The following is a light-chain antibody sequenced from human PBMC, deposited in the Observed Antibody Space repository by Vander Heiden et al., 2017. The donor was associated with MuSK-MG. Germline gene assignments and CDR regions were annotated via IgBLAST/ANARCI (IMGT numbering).Light chain of an antibody. CDR3: QAWDSSRL. CDR1: KLGDKY. CDR2: QDS. V-gene: IGLV3-1*01. J-gene: IGLJ3*02. Sequence: SYELTQPPSVSVSPGQTASITCSGDKLGDKYACWYQQKPGQSPVRVIYQDSKRPSGIPERFSGSNSGNTATLTISGTEAVDESDYYCQAWDSSRLFGGGTKLTVL.